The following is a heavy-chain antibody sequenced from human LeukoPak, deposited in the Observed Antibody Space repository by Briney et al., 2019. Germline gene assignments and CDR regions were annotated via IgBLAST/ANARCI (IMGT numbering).Heavy chain of an antibody. D-gene: IGHD3-3*01. J-gene: IGHJ5*02. Sequence: SETLSLTCTVSGGSISSDYWSWIRQPPGKGLEWIGYVYYSGITDYNPSLKSRVTISVGTSKNHFSLKLTSVTAADTAVYYCARLLGWSGPINWFDPWGRGTLVTVSS. V-gene: IGHV4-59*08. CDR2: VYYSGIT. CDR3: ARLLGWSGPINWFDP. CDR1: GGSISSDY.